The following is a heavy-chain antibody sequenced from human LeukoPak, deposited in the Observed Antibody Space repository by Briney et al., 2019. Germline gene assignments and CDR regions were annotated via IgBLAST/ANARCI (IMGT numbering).Heavy chain of an antibody. J-gene: IGHJ6*03. V-gene: IGHV3-48*01. CDR1: EFIFSSYS. D-gene: IGHD3-10*01. CDR2: ISSSSSTI. CDR3: ARGAYGSGSYYKDYYYMDV. Sequence: GGSLRLSCAASEFIFSSYSMNWVRQTPGKGLEWVSYISSSSSTIYYADSVKGRFTISRDNAKNSLYLQMNSLRAEDAAVYYCARGAYGSGSYYKDYYYMDVWGKGTTVAISS.